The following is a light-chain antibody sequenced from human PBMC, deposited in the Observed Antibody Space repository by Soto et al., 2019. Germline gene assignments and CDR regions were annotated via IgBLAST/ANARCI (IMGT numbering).Light chain of an antibody. J-gene: IGLJ2*01. Sequence: QSVLTQPASVSGSPGQSITISCTGTSSDVGSYNLVSWYQQHPGKAPKLMIYEGSKWPSGVSNRFSGSKSGNTASLTISGLQAEDEADYYCCSYAGSSTPSFGGGTKLTVL. CDR2: EGS. V-gene: IGLV2-23*01. CDR3: CSYAGSSTPS. CDR1: SSDVGSYNL.